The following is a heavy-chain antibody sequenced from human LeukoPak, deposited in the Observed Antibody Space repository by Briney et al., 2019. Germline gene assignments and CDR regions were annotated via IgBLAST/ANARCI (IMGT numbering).Heavy chain of an antibody. CDR1: GGSFSGYY. J-gene: IGHJ4*02. D-gene: IGHD6-13*01. V-gene: IGHV4-34*01. Sequence: SETLSLTCAVYGGSFSGYYWSWIRQPPGKGLEWIGEINHSGSTNYNPSLKSRVIISVDTSKNQFSLKLSSVTAADTAVYYCAFDDSSSWYDYWGQGTLVTVSS. CDR3: AFDDSSSWYDY. CDR2: INHSGST.